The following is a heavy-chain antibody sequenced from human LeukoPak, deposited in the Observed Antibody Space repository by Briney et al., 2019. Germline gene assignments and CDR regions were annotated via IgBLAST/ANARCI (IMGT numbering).Heavy chain of an antibody. V-gene: IGHV3-30*18. CDR2: ISYDGSNK. CDR1: GFTFSSYG. D-gene: IGHD1-26*01. CDR3: AKVNTPYTGIVGAEPFDY. Sequence: PGRSLRLSCAAPGFTFSSYGMHWVRQAPGKGLEWVAVISYDGSNKYYADSVKGRFTISRDNSKNTLYLQMNSLRAEDTAVYYCAKVNTPYTGIVGAEPFDYWGQGTLVTVSS. J-gene: IGHJ4*02.